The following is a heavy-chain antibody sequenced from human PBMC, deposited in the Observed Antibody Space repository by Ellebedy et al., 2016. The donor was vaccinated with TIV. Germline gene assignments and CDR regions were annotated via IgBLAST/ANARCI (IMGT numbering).Heavy chain of an antibody. CDR1: GFSVRNNY. D-gene: IGHD1-26*01. CDR2: IYSDDST. CDR3: ARDEAEVGATFFGY. V-gene: IGHV3-66*01. Sequence: PGGSLRLSCTAIGFSVRNNYISWVRQAPGKGLEWVSVIYSDDSTYYADSVKGRFTFSRDNSKNTLYLQMNSLRAEDTAVYYCARDEAEVGATFFGYWGQGTLVTVSS. J-gene: IGHJ4*02.